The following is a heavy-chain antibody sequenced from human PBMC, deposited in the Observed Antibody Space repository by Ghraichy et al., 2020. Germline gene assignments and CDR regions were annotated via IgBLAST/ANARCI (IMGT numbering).Heavy chain of an antibody. CDR2: IGGSGGST. Sequence: GGSLRLSCAASGFTFRSYAMNWVRQAPGKGLEWVSGIGGSGGSTHYADSVKGRFTISRDNSKNTLYLQMNRLRAEDTAVYYCAKDRSSTSTYAMDVWGQGCTVTV. D-gene: IGHD2-2*01. V-gene: IGHV3-23*01. CDR1: GFTFRSYA. CDR3: AKDRSSTSTYAMDV. J-gene: IGHJ6*02.